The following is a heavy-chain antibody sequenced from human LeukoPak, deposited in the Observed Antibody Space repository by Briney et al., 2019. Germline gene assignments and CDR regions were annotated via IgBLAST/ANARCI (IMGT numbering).Heavy chain of an antibody. D-gene: IGHD3-16*02. CDR3: TREWRGIASHYSGMDV. CDR1: GFSVSTFD. V-gene: IGHV3-13*01. Sequence: GGSVRLSCVASGFSVSTFDMYWVRQAAGGGLEWVAAVGTNHDTLYLGSVKGRFTISRENAKNSLSLEMSYLTVEDTAVYYCTREWRGIASHYSGMDVWGQGTAVIVSS. J-gene: IGHJ6*02. CDR2: VGTNHDT.